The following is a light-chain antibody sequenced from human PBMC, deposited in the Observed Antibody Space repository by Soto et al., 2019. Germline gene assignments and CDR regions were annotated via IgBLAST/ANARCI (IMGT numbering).Light chain of an antibody. V-gene: IGKV3-15*01. CDR2: GAS. Sequence: EIVMTQSPATLSVSPGERVTLSCRASQSVSSNLAWYPQNPGQAPRLLIYGASTRATGIPARFSGSGSGTEFTLTISSLQAEDLAVYYCQHYNNWPRTFGQGTKVEIK. CDR3: QHYNNWPRT. J-gene: IGKJ1*01. CDR1: QSVSSN.